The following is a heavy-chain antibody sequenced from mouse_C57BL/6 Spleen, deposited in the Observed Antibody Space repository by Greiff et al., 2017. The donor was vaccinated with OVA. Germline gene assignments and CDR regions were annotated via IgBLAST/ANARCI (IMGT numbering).Heavy chain of an antibody. J-gene: IGHJ1*03. CDR2: ISSGSSTI. CDR3: ARGTVVAHWYFDV. Sequence: VESGGGLVKPGGSLKLSCAASGFTFSDYGMHWVRQAPEKGLEWVAYISSGSSTIYYADTVKGRFTISRDNAKNTLFLQMTSLRSEDTAMYYCARGTVVAHWYFDVWGTGTTVTVSS. V-gene: IGHV5-17*01. D-gene: IGHD1-1*01. CDR1: GFTFSDYG.